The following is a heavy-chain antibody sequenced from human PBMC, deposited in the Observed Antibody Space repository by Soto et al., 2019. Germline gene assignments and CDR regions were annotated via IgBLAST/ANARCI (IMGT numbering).Heavy chain of an antibody. CDR2: INHSVMN. CDR1: GGSFSVYS. D-gene: IGHD4-17*01. Sequence: SETLSLTCAVYGGSFSVYSWSWIRQPPGKGLEWIGDINHSVMNHYNPSLESRVSMSVDSSKNQFSLKLNSVTAADTAVYYCARDNHPWAAIPVRKLKTTWWSERWGKETILTGSS. CDR3: ARDNHPWAAIPVRKLKTTWWSER. J-gene: IGHJ5*02. V-gene: IGHV4-34*01.